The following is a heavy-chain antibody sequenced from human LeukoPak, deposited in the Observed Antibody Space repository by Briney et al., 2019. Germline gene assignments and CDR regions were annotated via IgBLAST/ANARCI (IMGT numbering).Heavy chain of an antibody. J-gene: IGHJ4*02. CDR3: ARDPPTVTRQRLPYY. D-gene: IGHD4-17*01. CDR1: GYTFTSYY. CDR2: INPSGGST. V-gene: IGHV1-46*01. Sequence: ASVKVSCKASGYTFTSYYVHWVRQAPGQGLEWMGIINPSGGSTSYAQKFQGRVTMTRDTSTSTVYMELSSLRSEDTAVYYCARDPPTVTRQRLPYYWGQGTLVTVSS.